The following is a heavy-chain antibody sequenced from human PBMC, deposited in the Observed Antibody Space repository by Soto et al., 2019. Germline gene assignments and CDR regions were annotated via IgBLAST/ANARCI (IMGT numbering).Heavy chain of an antibody. D-gene: IGHD3-9*01. J-gene: IGHJ3*02. CDR2: ISSSGSTI. V-gene: IGHV3-11*01. Sequence: PGGSLRLSCAASGFTFSDYYMSWIRQAPGKGLEWVSYISSSGSTIYYADSVKGRFTISRDNAKNSLYLQMSSLRAEDTAVYYCARSGLLRYFDWLSSEHAFDIWGQGTMVTVSS. CDR1: GFTFSDYY. CDR3: ARSGLLRYFDWLSSEHAFDI.